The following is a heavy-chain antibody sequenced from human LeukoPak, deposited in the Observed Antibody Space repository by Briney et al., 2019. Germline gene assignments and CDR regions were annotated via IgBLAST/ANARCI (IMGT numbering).Heavy chain of an antibody. V-gene: IGHV3-23*01. Sequence: GRSLRLSCAASGFTFSSYAMSWVRQAPGKGLEWVSAISGSGGSTYYADSVKGRFTISRDNSKNTLYLQMNSLRAEDTAVYYCARGGFTIFGVPRFWGQGTLVTVSS. J-gene: IGHJ4*02. CDR3: ARGGFTIFGVPRF. D-gene: IGHD3-3*01. CDR1: GFTFSSYA. CDR2: ISGSGGST.